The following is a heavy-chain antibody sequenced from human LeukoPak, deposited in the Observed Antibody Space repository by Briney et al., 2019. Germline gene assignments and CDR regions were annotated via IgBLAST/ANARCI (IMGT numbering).Heavy chain of an antibody. Sequence: KPSETLSLTCTVSGGSISSYYWSWIRRPPGKGLEWIGYIYYSGSTNYNPSLKSRVTISVDTSKNQFSLKLSSVTAADTAVYYCARDWDDYGGNDPWFDPWGQGTLVTVSS. CDR2: IYYSGST. V-gene: IGHV4-59*01. J-gene: IGHJ5*02. CDR1: GGSISSYY. D-gene: IGHD4-23*01. CDR3: ARDWDDYGGNDPWFDP.